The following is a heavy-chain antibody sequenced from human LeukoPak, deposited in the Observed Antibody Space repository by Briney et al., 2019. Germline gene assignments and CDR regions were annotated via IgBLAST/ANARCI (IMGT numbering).Heavy chain of an antibody. J-gene: IGHJ4*02. CDR1: GFTFNTYA. Sequence: GGSLRLSCAASGFTFNTYAIYWVRQAPGKGLEWVSGICGSGGCTYYADSVKGRFTISRDNSKNTVYLQMNSLTVDDTAVCYCAKTTVGYSSGRFPGWPADCWGQGTLVTVSS. CDR3: AKTTVGYSSGRFPGWPADC. D-gene: IGHD6-19*01. V-gene: IGHV3-23*01. CDR2: ICGSGGCT.